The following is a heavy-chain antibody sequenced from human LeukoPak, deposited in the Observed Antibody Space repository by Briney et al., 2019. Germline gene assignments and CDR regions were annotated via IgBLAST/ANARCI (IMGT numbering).Heavy chain of an antibody. D-gene: IGHD2-21*02. CDR2: IKQDGSGK. CDR3: AREGVTDFDY. Sequence: GGSLRLSCAASGFTFSSYWMNRVRQAPGKGLEWVANIKQDGSGKFYVDSVKGRFTISRDNAKNSLYLQMNSLRAEDTAVYYCAREGVTDFDYWGQGTLVTVSS. CDR1: GFTFSSYW. J-gene: IGHJ4*02. V-gene: IGHV3-7*01.